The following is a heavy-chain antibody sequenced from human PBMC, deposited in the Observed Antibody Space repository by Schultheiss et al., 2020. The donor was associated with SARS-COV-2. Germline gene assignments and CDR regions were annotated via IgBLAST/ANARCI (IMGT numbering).Heavy chain of an antibody. J-gene: IGHJ2*01. Sequence: ASVKVSCKASGYTLSVNHIHWVRQAPGQGLEWMGRINPKDGVTYYPQTFQGRVTMTSDTSLGTVYLELRSLRSDDTAIYYYVRENWYFVLWGRGTLVTVSS. CDR1: GYTLSVNH. CDR3: VRENWYFVL. CDR2: INPKDGVT. V-gene: IGHV1-2*06.